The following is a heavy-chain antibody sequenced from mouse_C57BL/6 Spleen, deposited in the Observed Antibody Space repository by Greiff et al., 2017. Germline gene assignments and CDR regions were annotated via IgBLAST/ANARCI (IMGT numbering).Heavy chain of an antibody. V-gene: IGHV1-69*01. J-gene: IGHJ4*01. CDR1: GYTFTSYW. Sequence: VQLQQSGAELVMPGASVKLSCKASGYTFTSYWMHWVKQRPGQGLEWIGEIDPSDSYTNYNQKFKGKSTLTVDKSSSTAYMQLSSLTSEDSAVYYCERRGYTYAMDYWGQGTSVTVSS. CDR2: IDPSDSYT. CDR3: ERRGYTYAMDY.